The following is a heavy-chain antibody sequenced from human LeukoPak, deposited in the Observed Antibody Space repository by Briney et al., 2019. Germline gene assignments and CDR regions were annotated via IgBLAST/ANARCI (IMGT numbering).Heavy chain of an antibody. V-gene: IGHV4-34*01. J-gene: IGHJ6*03. Sequence: SETLSLTCAVYGGSFSGYYWSWIRQPPGKGLEWIGEINHSGSTNYNPSLKSRVTISVDTSKNQFSLKLSSVTAADTAVYYCARITLYGSGSYYIYYYYYMDVWGKGTTVTISS. CDR1: GGSFSGYY. D-gene: IGHD3-10*01. CDR3: ARITLYGSGSYYIYYYYYMDV. CDR2: INHSGST.